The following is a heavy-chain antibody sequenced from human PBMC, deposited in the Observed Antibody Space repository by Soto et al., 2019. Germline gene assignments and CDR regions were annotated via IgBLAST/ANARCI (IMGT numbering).Heavy chain of an antibody. Sequence: QVQLQESGPGLVKPSQTLSLACTVSGGSVGSGEYYYSWIRQPPGKGLEWIGYIYDSWITNYTPSLKGRVTMSLDRSNNKVSLRLRSVTAADTAVYFCARDVAHGYTENVWGQGTMVTVSS. J-gene: IGHJ3*01. CDR3: ARDVAHGYTENV. D-gene: IGHD5-18*01. CDR2: IYDSWIT. CDR1: GGSVGSGEYY. V-gene: IGHV4-30-4*01.